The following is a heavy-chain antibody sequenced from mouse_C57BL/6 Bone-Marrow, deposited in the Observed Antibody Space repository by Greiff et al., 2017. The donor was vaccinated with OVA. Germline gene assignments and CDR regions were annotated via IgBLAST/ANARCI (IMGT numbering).Heavy chain of an antibody. CDR1: GFSLTSYG. CDR3: AKKGANWDFDY. D-gene: IGHD4-1*01. Sequence: VKLQESGPGLVQPSQSLSITCTVSGFSLTSYGVHWVRQSPGTGLEWLGVIWRGGSTDYNAAFMSRLSISKDNSKSLVFFKMNSLQADDTAIYFCAKKGANWDFDYWGQGTTLTVSS. CDR2: IWRGGST. J-gene: IGHJ2*01. V-gene: IGHV2-5*01.